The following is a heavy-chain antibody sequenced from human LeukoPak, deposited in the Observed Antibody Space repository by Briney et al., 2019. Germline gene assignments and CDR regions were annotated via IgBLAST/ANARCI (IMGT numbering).Heavy chain of an antibody. CDR2: IKQDGSEQ. CDR1: GFTFSHYW. V-gene: IGHV3-7*01. D-gene: IGHD2-2*01. CDR3: ARDRCSSTSCFYDY. Sequence: PGVSLRLSCAASGFTFSHYWMTWVRQAPGKGLEWVANIKQDGSEQYYVDSVKGRFTISRDNAKNSLYLQMNSLRVEDTAVYYCARDRCSSTSCFYDYWGQGTLVTVSS. J-gene: IGHJ4*02.